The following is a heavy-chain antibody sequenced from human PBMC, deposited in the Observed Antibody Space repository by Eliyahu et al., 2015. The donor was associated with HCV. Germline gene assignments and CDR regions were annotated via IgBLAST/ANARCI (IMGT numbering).Heavy chain of an antibody. CDR2: INPANGKA. CDR3: ASVFYDSSGYLPY. D-gene: IGHD3-22*01. J-gene: IGHJ1*01. Sequence: QVHLVQSGAEAKEPGASVKLSCKASGYTFIDYYIHWVRQAPGQRLESLGWINPANGKAKYSQRLQVRVTITSDTSASTAYMELSGLRSEDTAVYYCASVFYDSSGYLPYWGQGTLLIVSS. V-gene: IGHV1-3*01. CDR1: GYTFIDYY.